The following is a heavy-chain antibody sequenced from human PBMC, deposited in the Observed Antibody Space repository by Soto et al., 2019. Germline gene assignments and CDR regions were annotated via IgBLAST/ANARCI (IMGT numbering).Heavy chain of an antibody. D-gene: IGHD5-12*01. CDR1: GFHFSIYA. J-gene: IGHJ4*02. V-gene: IGHV3-23*01. CDR3: ASVGGYSGYVPFDY. CDR2: ISGNGGST. Sequence: EVQLLESGGGLVEPGGSLRLSCAASGFHFSIYAMGWVRQAPGKGLEWVSVISGNGGSTYYPDSVKGRFSISRDISKNTLFLEMNSLRAEDTGIYYCASVGGYSGYVPFDYWGQGTLVTVSS.